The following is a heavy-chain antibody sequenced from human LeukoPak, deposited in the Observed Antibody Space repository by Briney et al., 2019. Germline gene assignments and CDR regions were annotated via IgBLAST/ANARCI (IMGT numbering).Heavy chain of an antibody. CDR2: ISSSSSTI. J-gene: IGHJ4*02. Sequence: PGGSLRLSCAASGFTFSSYGMHWVRQAPGKGLEWVSYISSSSSTIYYADSVKGRFTISRDNAKNSLHLQMNSLRDEDTAVYYCAREYSSSSGKALDYWGQGTLVTVSS. CDR1: GFTFSSYG. D-gene: IGHD6-6*01. CDR3: AREYSSSSGKALDY. V-gene: IGHV3-48*02.